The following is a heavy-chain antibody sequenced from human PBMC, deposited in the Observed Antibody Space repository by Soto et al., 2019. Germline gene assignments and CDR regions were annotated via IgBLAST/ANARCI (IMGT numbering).Heavy chain of an antibody. CDR3: ARRHYYGSD. D-gene: IGHD3-10*01. V-gene: IGHV3-66*04. J-gene: IGHJ4*02. CDR2: IYSAGAT. Sequence: EVELVESGGGLVQPGGSLRLSCAASGFTVSSNYMTWVRQAPGQGLGCVSVIYSAGATDYADSVKGRFTISRDSSNNMLYLQMNSLRVEDTAVYYCARRHYYGSDWGQGTLVTVSS. CDR1: GFTVSSNY.